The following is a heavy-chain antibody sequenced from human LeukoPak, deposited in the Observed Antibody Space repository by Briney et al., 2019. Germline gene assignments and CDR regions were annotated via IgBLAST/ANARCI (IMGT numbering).Heavy chain of an antibody. CDR3: ARELYYYGSGSYYPHRYYFDY. J-gene: IGHJ4*02. CDR1: GFTFSSYA. CDR2: ISYDGSNK. V-gene: IGHV3-30*04. D-gene: IGHD3-10*01. Sequence: PGGSLRLFCAASGFTFSSYAMHWVREAPGKGQEWVAVISYDGSNKYYADSVKGRFTISRDNSKNTLFLQVKSLRAEDTAVYYCARELYYYGSGSYYPHRYYFDYWGQGTLVTVSS.